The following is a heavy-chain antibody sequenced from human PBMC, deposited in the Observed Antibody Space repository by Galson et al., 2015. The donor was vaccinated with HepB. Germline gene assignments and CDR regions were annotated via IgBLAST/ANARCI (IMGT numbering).Heavy chain of an antibody. D-gene: IGHD1-26*01. Sequence: SLRLSCAASGFTFSSYAMNWVRQAPGRGLEWVGRIKTKTDGGTTDYAAPVKGRFAISRDDSKNTLYLQMYSLKTVDTAVYYCTSRRPLVGASNFDNWGQGALVTVSS. J-gene: IGHJ4*02. V-gene: IGHV3-15*07. CDR1: GFTFSSYA. CDR3: TSRRPLVGASNFDN. CDR2: IKTKTDGGTT.